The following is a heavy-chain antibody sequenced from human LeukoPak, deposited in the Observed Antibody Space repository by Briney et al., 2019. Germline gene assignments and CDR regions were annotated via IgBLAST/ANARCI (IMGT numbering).Heavy chain of an antibody. D-gene: IGHD2-15*01. Sequence: ASVKVSCKASGYTLTGYYMRWVRQAPGQGLEWMGWIDPNSGGTNYAQKFQGRVTLTRDTSISTAYMELSRLRSDDTAVYYCARAGYCSGGSCYALDYWGQGTLVTVPS. CDR3: ARAGYCSGGSCYALDY. CDR1: GYTLTGYY. CDR2: IDPNSGGT. J-gene: IGHJ4*02. V-gene: IGHV1-2*02.